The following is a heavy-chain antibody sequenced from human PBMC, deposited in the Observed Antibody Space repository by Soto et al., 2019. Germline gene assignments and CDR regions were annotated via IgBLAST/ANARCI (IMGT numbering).Heavy chain of an antibody. D-gene: IGHD3-3*01. CDR2: IIPILGIA. CDR1: GGTFSSYT. Sequence: ASVKVSCKASGGTFSSYTISWVRQAPGQGLEWMGRIIPILGIANYAQKFQGRVTITADKSTSTAYMELSSLRSEDTAVYYCAREEWFIFGVDYMDVWGKGTTVTVSS. J-gene: IGHJ6*03. V-gene: IGHV1-69*04. CDR3: AREEWFIFGVDYMDV.